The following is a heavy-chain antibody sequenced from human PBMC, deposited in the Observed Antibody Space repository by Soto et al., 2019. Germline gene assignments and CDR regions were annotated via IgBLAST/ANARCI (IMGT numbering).Heavy chain of an antibody. CDR2: MYYNGNI. Sequence: SETLSLTCNVSGGSISNYYWTWVRQSPEKGLEWIGYMYYNGNINYNPSLKSRVTISIDTSKNQFSLALKSVTAADTAVYYCASGGNWFDPWGQGVLVTVSS. CDR3: ASGGNWFDP. D-gene: IGHD3-16*01. V-gene: IGHV4-59*01. CDR1: GGSISNYY. J-gene: IGHJ5*02.